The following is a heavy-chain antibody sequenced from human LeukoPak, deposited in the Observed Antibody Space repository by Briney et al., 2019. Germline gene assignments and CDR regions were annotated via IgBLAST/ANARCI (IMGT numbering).Heavy chain of an antibody. CDR1: GYTFTSYY. CDR3: ARDYGDYGGGNWFDP. Sequence: ASVKVSCKASGYTFTSYYMHLVRQAPGQGLEWMGIINPSGGSTSYAQKFQGRVTMTRDTSTSTVYMELSSLRSEDTAVYYCARDYGDYGGGNWFDPWGQGTLVTVSS. D-gene: IGHD4-17*01. J-gene: IGHJ5*02. V-gene: IGHV1-46*01. CDR2: INPSGGST.